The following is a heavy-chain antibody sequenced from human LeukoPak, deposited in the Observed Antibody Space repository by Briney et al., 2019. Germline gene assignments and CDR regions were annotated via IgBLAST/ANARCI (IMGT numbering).Heavy chain of an antibody. CDR3: ANSDYDRSGYYGGFDY. CDR1: GFTFSSYA. J-gene: IGHJ4*02. CDR2: ISGSGGST. Sequence: PGGSLRLSCAASGFTFSSYAMSWVRQTPGKGLEWVSAISGSGGSTYYADSVKGRFTISRDNSKNTLYLQMNSLRAEDTAVYYCANSDYDRSGYYGGFDYWGQGTLVTVSS. D-gene: IGHD3-22*01. V-gene: IGHV3-23*01.